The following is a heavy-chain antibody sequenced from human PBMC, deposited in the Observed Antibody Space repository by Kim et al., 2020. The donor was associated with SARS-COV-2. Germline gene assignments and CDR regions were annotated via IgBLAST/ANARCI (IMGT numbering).Heavy chain of an antibody. V-gene: IGHV4-34*01. CDR2: INHSGST. D-gene: IGHD6-13*01. Sequence: SETLSLTCAVYGGSFSGYYWSWIRQPPGKGLEWIGEINHSGSTNYNPSLKSRVTISVDTSKNQFSLKLSSVTAADTAVYYCARVKQQLVRRWYFDLWGRGTLVTVSS. J-gene: IGHJ2*01. CDR3: ARVKQQLVRRWYFDL. CDR1: GGSFSGYY.